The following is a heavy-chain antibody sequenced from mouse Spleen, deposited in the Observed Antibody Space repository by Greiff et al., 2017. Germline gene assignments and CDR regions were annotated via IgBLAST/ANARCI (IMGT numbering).Heavy chain of an antibody. CDR1: GFSLTSYE. CDR2: IWTGGST. Sequence: VQLQQSGPGLVAPSQSLFITCTVSGFSLTSYEINWVRQPPGKGLEWLGVIWTGGSTNYNSALISRLSISKDNSKSLVFLKMNSLQANDTAIYYCARNKDGLYAMDYWGQGTSVTVSS. J-gene: IGHJ4*01. D-gene: IGHD1-2*01. CDR3: ARNKDGLYAMDY. V-gene: IGHV2S3*01.